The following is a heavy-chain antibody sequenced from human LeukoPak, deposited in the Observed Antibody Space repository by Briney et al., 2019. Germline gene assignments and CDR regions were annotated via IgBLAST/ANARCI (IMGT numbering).Heavy chain of an antibody. V-gene: IGHV3-30*18. CDR1: GFTFSSYG. J-gene: IGHJ5*02. CDR2: ISYDGSNK. D-gene: IGHD6-19*01. Sequence: PGGSLRLSCAASGFTFSSYGMHWVRQAPGKGLEWVAVISYDGSNKYYADSVKGRFTISRDNSKNTLHLQTNSLRAEDTAVYYCAKAVDWFDPWGQGTLVTVSS. CDR3: AKAVDWFDP.